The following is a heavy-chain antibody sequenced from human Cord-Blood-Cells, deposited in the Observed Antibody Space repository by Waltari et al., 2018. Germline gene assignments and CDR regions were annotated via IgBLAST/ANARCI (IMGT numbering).Heavy chain of an antibody. J-gene: IGHJ3*02. CDR3: ARGGAVYI. Sequence: EVQLMETGGGSIQPGGSLRRSCAASGFTVSSNYMSWVRQAPGKGLEWVSVIYSGGSTYYADSVKVRFTISRDNSKNTLYLQMNSLRAEDTAVYYCARGGAVYIWGQGTMVTVSS. CDR1: GFTVSSNY. CDR2: IYSGGST. V-gene: IGHV3-53*02.